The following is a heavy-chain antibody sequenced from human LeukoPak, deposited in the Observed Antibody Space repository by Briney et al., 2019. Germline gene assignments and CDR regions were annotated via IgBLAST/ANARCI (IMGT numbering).Heavy chain of an antibody. V-gene: IGHV3-30*18. D-gene: IGHD5-12*01. CDR2: ISYDGSNK. J-gene: IGHJ4*02. CDR1: GFTFSSYG. Sequence: GGSLRLSCVASGFTFSSYGMHWVRQAPGTGLEWVAVISYDGSNKYYADSVKGRFTISRDNSKNTVYLQMNSLRAEDTAVYYCAKELVGSGYADWGQGTLVTVSS. CDR3: AKELVGSGYAD.